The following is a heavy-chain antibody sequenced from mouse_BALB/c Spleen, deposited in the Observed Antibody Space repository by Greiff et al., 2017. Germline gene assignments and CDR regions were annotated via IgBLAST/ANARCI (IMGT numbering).Heavy chain of an antibody. Sequence: EVKLMESGPSLVKPSQTLSLTCSVTGDSITSGYWNWIRKFPGNKLEYMGYISYSGSTYYNPSLKSRISITRDTSKNQYYLQLNSVTTEDTATYYCARCDGYPYYYAMDYWGQGTSVTVSS. CDR2: ISYSGST. CDR3: ARCDGYPYYYAMDY. D-gene: IGHD2-3*01. J-gene: IGHJ4*01. V-gene: IGHV3-8*02. CDR1: GDSITSGY.